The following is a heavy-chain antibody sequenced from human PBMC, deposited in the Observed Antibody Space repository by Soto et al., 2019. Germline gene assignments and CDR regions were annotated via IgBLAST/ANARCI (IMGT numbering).Heavy chain of an antibody. J-gene: IGHJ6*02. D-gene: IGHD2-2*02. CDR3: ARFVVVPAAIPVFPSPIYYYYGMDV. Sequence: GGSLRLSCAASGFTFSSYGMHRVRQAPGKGLEWVAVIWYDGSNKYYADSVKGRFTISRDNSKNTLYLQMNSLRAEDTAVYYCARFVVVPAAIPVFPSPIYYYYGMDVWGQGTTVTVSS. V-gene: IGHV3-33*01. CDR2: IWYDGSNK. CDR1: GFTFSSYG.